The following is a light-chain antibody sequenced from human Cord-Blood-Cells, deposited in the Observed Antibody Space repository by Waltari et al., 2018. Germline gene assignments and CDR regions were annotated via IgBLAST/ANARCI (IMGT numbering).Light chain of an antibody. V-gene: IGLV2-14*01. CDR2: EVS. CDR3: SSYTSSSTLYVV. J-gene: IGLJ2*01. Sequence: QSALTQPASVSGSPGQSITISCTGTSSDVGGYNYVYWYQQHPGKAPKLIIYEVSNRPSGVSNRFSGSKSGNTASLTISGFQAEDEADYYCSSYTSSSTLYVVFGGGTKLTVL. CDR1: SSDVGGYNY.